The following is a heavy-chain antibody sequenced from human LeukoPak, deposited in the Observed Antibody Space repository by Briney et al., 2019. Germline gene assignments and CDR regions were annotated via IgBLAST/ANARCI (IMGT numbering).Heavy chain of an antibody. D-gene: IGHD3-3*01. Sequence: SETLSLTCTVSGGSISSYYWSWIRQPPGKGLEWIGYIYYSGSTNYNPSLKSRVTISVDTSKSQFSLKLSSVTAADTAVYYCAAYHDFWSGYNWFDPWGQGTLVTVSS. V-gene: IGHV4-59*01. CDR1: GGSISSYY. CDR2: IYYSGST. J-gene: IGHJ5*02. CDR3: AAYHDFWSGYNWFDP.